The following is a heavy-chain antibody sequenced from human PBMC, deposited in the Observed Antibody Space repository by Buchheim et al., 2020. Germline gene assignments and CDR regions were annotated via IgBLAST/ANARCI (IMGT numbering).Heavy chain of an antibody. V-gene: IGHV3-48*02. CDR2: ISSSSSTI. J-gene: IGHJ6*02. Sequence: EVQLVESGGGLVQPGGSLRLSCAASGFTFSSYSMNWVRQAPGKGLEWVSYISSSSSTIYYADSVKGRFTISRDNAKNSLYLQMNSLRDEDTAVYYCARGLYAYCSSTSCYKEPYYYYYGMDVWGQGTT. D-gene: IGHD2-2*02. CDR3: ARGLYAYCSSTSCYKEPYYYYYGMDV. CDR1: GFTFSSYS.